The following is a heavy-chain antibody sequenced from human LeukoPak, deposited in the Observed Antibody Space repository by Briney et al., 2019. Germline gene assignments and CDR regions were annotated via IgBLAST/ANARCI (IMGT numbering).Heavy chain of an antibody. J-gene: IGHJ4*02. D-gene: IGHD3-10*01. Sequence: SETLSLTCAVYGGSFSGYYWSWIRQPPGKGLEWIGEINHSGSTNYNPSLKSRVIISVDTSKNQFSLKLSSVTAADTAVYYCARRRHYYGSGRPFDYWGQGTLVTVSS. CDR1: GGSFSGYY. CDR2: INHSGST. CDR3: ARRRHYYGSGRPFDY. V-gene: IGHV4-34*01.